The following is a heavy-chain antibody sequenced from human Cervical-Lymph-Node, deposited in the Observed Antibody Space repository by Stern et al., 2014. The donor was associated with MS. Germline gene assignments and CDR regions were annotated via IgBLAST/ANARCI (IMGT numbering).Heavy chain of an antibody. CDR1: GGTFSTFA. D-gene: IGHD5-24*01. V-gene: IGHV1-69*06. CDR2: IVPAYGGP. CDR3: ARRRDAYNTEPYFDY. J-gene: IGHJ4*02. Sequence: QVQLVQSGAGVKKPGSSVKVSCKASGGTFSTFAISWVRQAPGQGLEWVGGIVPAYGGPNNARKFQDRGTITADKSTSTAFMELSILRSEATAVDYYARRRDAYNTEPYFDYWGQGTLVTVSS.